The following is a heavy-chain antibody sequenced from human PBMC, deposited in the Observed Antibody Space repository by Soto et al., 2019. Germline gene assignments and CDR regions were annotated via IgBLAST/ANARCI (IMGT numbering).Heavy chain of an antibody. CDR1: GGSISSGGYY. CDR3: ARMLYARSIYYYYGMSV. D-gene: IGHD2-8*01. V-gene: IGHV4-31*03. J-gene: IGHJ6*02. Sequence: SETLSLTCTVSGGSISSGGYYWSWIRQHPGKGLEWIGYIYYSGSTYYNPSLKSRVTISVDTSKNQFSLKLSSVTAADTAVYYCARMLYARSIYYYYGMSVWGQGSSVPVSS. CDR2: IYYSGST.